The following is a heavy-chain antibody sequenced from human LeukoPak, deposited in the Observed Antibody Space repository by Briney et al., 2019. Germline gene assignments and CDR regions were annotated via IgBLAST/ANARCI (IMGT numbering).Heavy chain of an antibody. CDR2: ISWDGGIT. V-gene: IGHV3-43*01. J-gene: IGHJ4*02. CDR3: ARHIPRGNNYFDC. CDR1: GFTFHHYS. Sequence: GGSLRLSCAASGFTFHHYSMHWVRQPPGKGLEWVSLISWDGGITYYADSVRGRFTISRDNSKNSLYLQMNGLRAEDTAMYYCARHIPRGNNYFDCWGQGTLVTVSS. D-gene: IGHD3-16*01.